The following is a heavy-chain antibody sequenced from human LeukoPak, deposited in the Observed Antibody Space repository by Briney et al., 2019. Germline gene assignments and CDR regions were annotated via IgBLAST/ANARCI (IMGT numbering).Heavy chain of an antibody. CDR3: ARQSNCGGDCYSIWFDP. Sequence: PSETLSLTCTVSGGSISSDYWIWIRQSAGKGLEWIGRIYTSGSTNYNPSLKSRVTMSVDTSKNQFSLKLTSVTAADTAVYYCARQSNCGGDCYSIWFDPWGQGTLVTVSS. CDR1: GGSISSDY. J-gene: IGHJ5*02. D-gene: IGHD2-21*02. V-gene: IGHV4-4*07. CDR2: IYTSGST.